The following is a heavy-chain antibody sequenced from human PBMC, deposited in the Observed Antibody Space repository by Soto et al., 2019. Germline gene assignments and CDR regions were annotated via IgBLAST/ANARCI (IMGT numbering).Heavy chain of an antibody. V-gene: IGHV4-61*01. Sequence: SETLSLTCTVSCGSVSSGSYYWSWIRQPPGKGLEWIGYIYYSGSTNYNPSLKSRVTISVDTAKNQFSLKLSSVTAADTAVYYCARVSTSDWYFDYWGQGTLVTVSS. D-gene: IGHD3-9*01. CDR1: CGSVSSGSYY. CDR3: ARVSTSDWYFDY. J-gene: IGHJ4*02. CDR2: IYYSGST.